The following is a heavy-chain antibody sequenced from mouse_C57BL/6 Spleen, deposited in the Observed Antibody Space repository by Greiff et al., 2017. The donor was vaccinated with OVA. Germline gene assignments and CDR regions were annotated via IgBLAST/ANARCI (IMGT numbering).Heavy chain of an antibody. CDR1: GYTFTSYG. Sequence: VQLQQSGAELARPGASVKLSCKASGYTFTSYGISWVKQRTGQGLEWIGEIYPRSGNTYYNEKFKGKATLTADKSSSTAYMELRSLTSEDSAVYFCARSLITTVVAVDYGGQGTTLTVAS. V-gene: IGHV1-81*01. D-gene: IGHD1-1*01. CDR2: IYPRSGNT. J-gene: IGHJ2*01. CDR3: ARSLITTVVAVDY.